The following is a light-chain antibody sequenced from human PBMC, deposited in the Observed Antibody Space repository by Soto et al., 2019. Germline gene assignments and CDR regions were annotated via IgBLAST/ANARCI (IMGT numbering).Light chain of an antibody. CDR2: KVS. CDR1: SSDVGGYNY. V-gene: IGLV2-14*03. Sequence: QSVLAQPASVSGSPGQSITISCTGTSSDVGGYNYVSWYQQHPGKGPKLMIYKVSNRPSGVSNRFSGSKSGNTATLTISGLQAEDEADYYCSSYTSTTTRVFGTG. CDR3: SSYTSTTTRV. J-gene: IGLJ1*01.